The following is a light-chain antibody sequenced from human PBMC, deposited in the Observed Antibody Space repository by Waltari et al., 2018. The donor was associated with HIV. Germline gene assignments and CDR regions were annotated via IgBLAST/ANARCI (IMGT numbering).Light chain of an antibody. J-gene: IGKJ1*01. V-gene: IGKV3-15*01. Sequence: EIVMTQSPATLSVSPGGRATLSCRASQSVSNSLVWYQQRPGQAPRLLIYGASTRATGIPGRFSCSGSGTEFTLTINSLQSEDFAVYYCQQYNSWPRTFGQGTKVEVK. CDR1: QSVSNS. CDR2: GAS. CDR3: QQYNSWPRT.